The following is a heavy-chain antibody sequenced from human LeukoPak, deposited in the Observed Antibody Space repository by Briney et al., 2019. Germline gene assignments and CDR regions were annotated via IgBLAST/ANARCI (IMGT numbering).Heavy chain of an antibody. J-gene: IGHJ6*01. Sequence: SVQLSCKASGYTFSYYGISWVRRAPGQGLEGMGWINAYNGNTDYAQKFQGRVTITQDTSTSTAYMELRSLRSDDTAVYYCARGDSSGYQSAYYGMDVWGQGTTV. D-gene: IGHD3-22*01. CDR1: GYTFSYYG. CDR2: INAYNGNT. V-gene: IGHV1-18*01. CDR3: ARGDSSGYQSAYYGMDV.